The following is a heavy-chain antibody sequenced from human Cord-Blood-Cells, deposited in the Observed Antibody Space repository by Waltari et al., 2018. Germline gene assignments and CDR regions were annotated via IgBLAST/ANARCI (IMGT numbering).Heavy chain of an antibody. CDR3: AAMGSSSVSDDY. Sequence: QVQLAQSGAAVQKPRAYVKVSSKAPRYAYTGYDMHLVGQAPGQGLEWMGWINPNSGGTNYAQKFQGRVTMTRDTSISTAYMELSRLRSDDTAVYYCAAMGSSSVSDDYWGQGTLVTVSS. CDR2: INPNSGGT. V-gene: IGHV1-2*02. CDR1: RYAYTGYD. D-gene: IGHD6-6*01. J-gene: IGHJ4*02.